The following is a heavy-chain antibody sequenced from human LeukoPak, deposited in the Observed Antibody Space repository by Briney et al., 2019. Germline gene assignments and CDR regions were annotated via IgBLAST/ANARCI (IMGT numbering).Heavy chain of an antibody. D-gene: IGHD3-10*01. CDR1: GFTFSSYA. Sequence: GGSLRLSCAASGFTFSSYAMSWVRQAPGKGLEWVSAISGSGGSTYYADSVKGRFTISRDDSKNTLYLQMNSLRAEDTAVYYCATSGVAMVRAWGQGTLATVSS. J-gene: IGHJ5*02. V-gene: IGHV3-23*01. CDR3: ATSGVAMVRA. CDR2: ISGSGGST.